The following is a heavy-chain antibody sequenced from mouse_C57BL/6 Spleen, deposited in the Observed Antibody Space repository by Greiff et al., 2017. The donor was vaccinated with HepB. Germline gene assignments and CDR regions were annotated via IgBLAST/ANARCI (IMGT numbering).Heavy chain of an antibody. D-gene: IGHD4-1*01. CDR2: ISYDGSN. J-gene: IGHJ1*03. CDR3: ATPGTRYWYFDV. CDR1: GYSITSGYY. V-gene: IGHV3-6*01. Sequence: EVQLVESGPGLVKPSQSLSLTCSVTGYSITSGYYWNWIRQFPGNKLEWMGYISYDGSNNYNPSLKNRISITRDTSKNQFFLKLNSVTTEDTATYYCATPGTRYWYFDVWGTGTTVTVSS.